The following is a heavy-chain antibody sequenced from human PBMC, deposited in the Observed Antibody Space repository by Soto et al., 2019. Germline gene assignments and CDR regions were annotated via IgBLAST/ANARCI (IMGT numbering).Heavy chain of an antibody. D-gene: IGHD1-1*01. V-gene: IGHV3-33*01. CDR1: GYTFNARG. CDR2: IWHDASHE. CDR3: ARDRDWIADY. Sequence: GGSLRLSCAGSGYTFNARGMHWVRQAPGKGLEWVAFIWHDASHEYYADSVKGRFTVSRDNSKNTVDLQMDSLRAEDTAVYYCARDRDWIADYLGQGTMVTVSS. J-gene: IGHJ4*02.